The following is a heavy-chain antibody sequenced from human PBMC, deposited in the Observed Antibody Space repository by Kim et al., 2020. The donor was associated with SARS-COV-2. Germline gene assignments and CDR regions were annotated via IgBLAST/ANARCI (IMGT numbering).Heavy chain of an antibody. D-gene: IGHD6-13*01. CDR2: INHSGST. CDR1: GGSFSGYY. Sequence: SETLSLTCAVYGGSFSGYYWSWIRQPPGKGLEWIGEINHSGSTNYNPSLKSRVTISVDTSKNQFSLKLSSVTAADTAVYYCARVPEEGQLAVYYFDYWGQGTLVTVSS. CDR3: ARVPEEGQLAVYYFDY. V-gene: IGHV4-34*01. J-gene: IGHJ4*02.